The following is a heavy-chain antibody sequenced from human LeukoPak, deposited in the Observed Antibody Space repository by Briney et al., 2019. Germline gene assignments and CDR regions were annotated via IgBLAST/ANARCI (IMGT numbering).Heavy chain of an antibody. J-gene: IGHJ5*02. CDR2: IGSNSGGT. CDR3: AREPPESFRFDT. V-gene: IGHV1-2*02. CDR1: GYTFTGYY. Sequence: ASVKVSCKASGYTFTGYYIHWVRQAPGQGLEWMGWIGSNSGGTRYAQKFQDRVTMTRDTSISTAYVELSSLTSEDTAVYYCAREPPESFRFDTWGQGTLVTVSS. D-gene: IGHD2/OR15-2a*01.